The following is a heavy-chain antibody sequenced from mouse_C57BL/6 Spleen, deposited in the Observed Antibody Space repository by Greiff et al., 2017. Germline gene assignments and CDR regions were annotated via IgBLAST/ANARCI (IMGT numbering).Heavy chain of an antibody. J-gene: IGHJ3*01. D-gene: IGHD2-4*01. CDR2: ISTGGSYT. CDR3: ARHEYYDYDEGWFAY. CDR1: GFTFSSYG. V-gene: IGHV5-6*01. Sequence: EVKLMEPGGDLVKPGGSLKLSCAASGFTFSSYGMSWVRQTPDQRLEWVATISTGGSYTYYTDSVKGRFTLSRDNAKNTLYLQMSSLKSEDTAVYYCARHEYYDYDEGWFAYWGQGTLVTVSA.